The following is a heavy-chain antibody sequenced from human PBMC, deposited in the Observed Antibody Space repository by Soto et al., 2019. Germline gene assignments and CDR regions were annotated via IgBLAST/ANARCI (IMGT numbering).Heavy chain of an antibody. CDR3: AREEYSNPTYINYYYYGMDV. D-gene: IGHD4-4*01. V-gene: IGHV3-53*05. J-gene: IGHJ6*02. CDR2: IYSGGST. CDR1: GFTVSSNY. Sequence: GESLKISCAASGFTVSSNYMSWVRQAPGKGLEWVSVIYSGGSTYYADSVKGRFTISRDNSKNTLYLQMNSLRSEDTAVYYCAREEYSNPTYINYYYYGMDVWGQGTTVTVSS.